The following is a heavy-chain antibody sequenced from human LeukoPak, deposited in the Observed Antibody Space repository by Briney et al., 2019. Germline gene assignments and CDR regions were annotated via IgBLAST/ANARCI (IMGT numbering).Heavy chain of an antibody. D-gene: IGHD6-19*01. CDR2: INSDGSST. CDR3: AREEQWLGYGMDV. Sequence: GGSLRLSCAASGFTFSSYWMHWVRQAPGKGLVWVSRINSDGSSTSYADSVKGRFTISRDNAKNTLYLQMNSLRAEDTAVYYSAREEQWLGYGMDVWGQGTTVTVSS. J-gene: IGHJ6*02. CDR1: GFTFSSYW. V-gene: IGHV3-74*01.